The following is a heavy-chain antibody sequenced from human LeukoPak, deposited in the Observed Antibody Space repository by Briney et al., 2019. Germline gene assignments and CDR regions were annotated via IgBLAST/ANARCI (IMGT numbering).Heavy chain of an antibody. J-gene: IGHJ4*02. V-gene: IGHV1-46*01. CDR1: GYTFTSYY. CDR3: SRDLGGSYFDY. D-gene: IGHD1-26*01. CDR2: INPSGGST. Sequence: ASVKVSCKASGYTFTSYYMHWVRQAPGQGLEWMGIINPSGGSTSYAQKFQGRVTMTSDTSTSTVYMELSSLRSEDTAVYYCSRDLGGSYFDYWGQGTLVTVSS.